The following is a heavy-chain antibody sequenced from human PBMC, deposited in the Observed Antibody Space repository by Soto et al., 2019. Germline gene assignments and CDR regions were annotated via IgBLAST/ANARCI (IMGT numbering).Heavy chain of an antibody. CDR3: ARAAYGYSYGIEDWYFDL. CDR2: IYYSGST. J-gene: IGHJ2*01. CDR1: CGSVSSGSYY. D-gene: IGHD5-18*01. V-gene: IGHV4-61*01. Sequence: QVHLQESGPGLVKPSETLSLTCTVSCGSVSSGSYYWSWIRQPPGNGLEWIGYIYYSGSTNYNPSLNIRVTISVDTSKNQFSLELRSVTAADTAVYYCARAAYGYSYGIEDWYFDLWGRGALVAVCS.